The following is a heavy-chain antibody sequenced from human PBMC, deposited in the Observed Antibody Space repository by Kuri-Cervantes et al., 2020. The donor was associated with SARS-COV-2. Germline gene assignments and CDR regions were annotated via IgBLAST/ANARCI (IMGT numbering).Heavy chain of an antibody. V-gene: IGHV4-39*01. CDR3: ARQMLSSITIFGVVNTKNWFDP. D-gene: IGHD3-3*01. Sequence: SETLSLTCTVSGCSISSSSYYWGWIRQPPGKGLEWIGSIYYSGSTYYKPSHKSRVTISVDTSKNQFSLKLSSVTAADTAVYYCARQMLSSITIFGVVNTKNWFDPWGQGTLVTVSS. CDR1: GCSISSSSYY. CDR2: IYYSGST. J-gene: IGHJ5*02.